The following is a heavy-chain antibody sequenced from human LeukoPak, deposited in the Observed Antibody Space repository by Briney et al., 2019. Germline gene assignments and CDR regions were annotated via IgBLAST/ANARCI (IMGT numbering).Heavy chain of an antibody. CDR3: TSYGDNDLNYYYNHYMDV. J-gene: IGHJ6*03. Sequence: GASVKVSCKASGYTFTGYYMHWVRQAPGQGLEWMGWINPNSGGTNYAQKFQGRVTMTRDTSISTAYMELSRLRSDDTAVYYCTSYGDNDLNYYYNHYMDVWGKGTTVTVSS. V-gene: IGHV1-2*02. CDR1: GYTFTGYY. D-gene: IGHD4/OR15-4a*01. CDR2: INPNSGGT.